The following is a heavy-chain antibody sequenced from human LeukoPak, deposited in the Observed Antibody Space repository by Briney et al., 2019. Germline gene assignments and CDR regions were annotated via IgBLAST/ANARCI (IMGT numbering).Heavy chain of an antibody. CDR3: ARGLRDGYNIDY. CDR2: IYYSGST. CDR1: GGSISSGGYY. Sequence: SQTLSLTCTVSGGSISSGGYYWSWIRQPPGKGLERIGYIYYSGSTHYNPSPKSRVPISVAPSKNQFSLKLSSVTAADTAVYYCARGLRDGYNIDYWGQGTLVTVSS. J-gene: IGHJ4*02. V-gene: IGHV4-31*03. D-gene: IGHD5-24*01.